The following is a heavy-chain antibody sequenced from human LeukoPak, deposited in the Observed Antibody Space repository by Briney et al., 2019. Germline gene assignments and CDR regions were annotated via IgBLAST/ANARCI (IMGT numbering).Heavy chain of an antibody. Sequence: PGGSLRLSCVASGFTFSSYAMHWVRQAPGKGLEWLAVISFDGISEHFADSVMGRFTISRDNSKNTLFLQMSNVSAEDMAVYYCARSYYCGSGTYAPPAGLWGQGTLVTVSS. J-gene: IGHJ4*02. V-gene: IGHV3-30-3*01. CDR1: GFTFSSYA. CDR3: ARSYYCGSGTYAPPAGL. CDR2: ISFDGISE. D-gene: IGHD3-10*01.